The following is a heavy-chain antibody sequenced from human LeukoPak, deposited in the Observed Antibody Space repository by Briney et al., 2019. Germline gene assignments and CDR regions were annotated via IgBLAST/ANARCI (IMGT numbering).Heavy chain of an antibody. J-gene: IGHJ4*02. CDR2: IGTSSSTHI. CDR3: AREGPVDCSSNSCYADY. CDR1: GFTFSSYS. Sequence: GGSLRLSCAASGFTFSSYSMNWVRQAPGKGLEWVSSIGTSSSTHIYYADSVKGRFTISRDNAKNSLSLQMNSLRGEDTAVYYCAREGPVDCSSNSCYADYWGQGTLVTVSS. D-gene: IGHD2-2*01. V-gene: IGHV3-21*01.